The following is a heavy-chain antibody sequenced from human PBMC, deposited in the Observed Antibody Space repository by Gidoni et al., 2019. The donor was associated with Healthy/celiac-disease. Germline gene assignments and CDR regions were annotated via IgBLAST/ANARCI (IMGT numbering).Heavy chain of an antibody. CDR1: GGSISSYY. J-gene: IGHJ4*02. CDR2: IYYSGST. CDR3: AAAGTPYYFDY. Sequence: QAQLQESGAGLVKPSETLSLTCTASGGSISSYYWSWIRQPPGKGLEWIGYIYYSGSTNYNPSLKSRVTISVDTSKNQFSMKLSSVTAADTAVYYCAAAGTPYYFDYWGQGTLVTVSS. V-gene: IGHV4-59*01. D-gene: IGHD6-13*01.